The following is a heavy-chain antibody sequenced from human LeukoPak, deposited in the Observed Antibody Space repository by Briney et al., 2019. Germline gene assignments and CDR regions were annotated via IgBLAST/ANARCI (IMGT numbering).Heavy chain of an antibody. CDR3: ARDRNDYYDSGGYDY. CDR2: INSDGSST. V-gene: IGHV3-74*01. D-gene: IGHD3-22*01. J-gene: IGHJ4*02. CDR1: GFTFSSYW. Sequence: GGSLRLSCAASGFTFSSYWMHWVRQAPGKGLVWVSRINSDGSSTSYADSVKGRFTISRDNAKNTLYLQMNSLRAEDTAVYYCARDRNDYYDSGGYDYWGQGTLVTVSS.